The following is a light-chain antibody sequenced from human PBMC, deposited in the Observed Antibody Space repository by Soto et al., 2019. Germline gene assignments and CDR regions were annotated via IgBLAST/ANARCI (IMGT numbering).Light chain of an antibody. Sequence: DIQMTQSPSTLSASVGDRVTITCRASQSISSWLAWYQQKPGKAPKPLIYKASSLESGVPSRFSGSGSGTEFTLTISSLQPDDFATYYCQQYNSYQGTFGQGTKVDIK. J-gene: IGKJ1*01. V-gene: IGKV1-5*03. CDR2: KAS. CDR3: QQYNSYQGT. CDR1: QSISSW.